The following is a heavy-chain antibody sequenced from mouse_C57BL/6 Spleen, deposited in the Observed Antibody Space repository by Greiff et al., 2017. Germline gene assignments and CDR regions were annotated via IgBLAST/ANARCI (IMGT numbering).Heavy chain of an antibody. J-gene: IGHJ1*03. D-gene: IGHD2-14*01. Sequence: EVQLQESGPVLVKPGASVKMSCKASGYTFTDYYMNWVKQSHGKSLEWIGVINPYNGGTSYNQKFKGKATLTVDKSSGTAYMERNSLTSEDSAVYCCARAGGYDVGWYFDVWGTGTTVTVSS. CDR3: ARAGGYDVGWYFDV. V-gene: IGHV1-19*01. CDR2: INPYNGGT. CDR1: GYTFTDYY.